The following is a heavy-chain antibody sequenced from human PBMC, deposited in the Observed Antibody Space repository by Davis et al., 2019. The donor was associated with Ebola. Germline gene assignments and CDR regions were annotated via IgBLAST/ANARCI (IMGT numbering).Heavy chain of an antibody. J-gene: IGHJ4*02. D-gene: IGHD4-17*01. CDR3: ARHDYGDSHFDY. Sequence: GESLKISCAASGFTFSSYAMSWVRQAPGKGLEWVSVISGSGGSTYYANSVKGRFTVSRDNSKNTLYLHMNSLRAEDTAVYYCARHDYGDSHFDYWGQGTLVTVSS. CDR1: GFTFSSYA. V-gene: IGHV3-23*01. CDR2: ISGSGGST.